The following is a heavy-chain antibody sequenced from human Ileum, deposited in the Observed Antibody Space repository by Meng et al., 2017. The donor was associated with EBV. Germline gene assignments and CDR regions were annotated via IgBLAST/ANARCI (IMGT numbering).Heavy chain of an antibody. CDR3: SNLPYTY. V-gene: IGHV3-23*01. CDR1: GFNFNIYA. J-gene: IGHJ4*02. D-gene: IGHD2-2*01. Sequence: VNLLAAGVGWVQPGGSLRLSCGAAGFNFNIYAISWVRQAPGRGMEWVSGITASGGTSYYADSVKGRFSISRDNSANTVYLQMNSLRAEDTAVYFCSNLPYTYWGQGTLVTSPQ. CDR2: ITASGGTS.